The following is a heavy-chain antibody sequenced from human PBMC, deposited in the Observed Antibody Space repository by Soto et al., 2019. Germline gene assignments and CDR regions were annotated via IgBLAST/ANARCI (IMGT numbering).Heavy chain of an antibody. Sequence: SETLSLTCAVSGGSISSGGYSWSWIRQPPGKGLEWIGEIHQSGNTNYNPSLMRRTTISVDTSKNQFSLKLTSVTAADAALYYCARRTYHSGWFLDYWGHGTRVTVSS. CDR1: GGSISSGGYS. V-gene: IGHV4-30-2*01. D-gene: IGHD6-19*01. CDR2: IHQSGNT. CDR3: ARRTYHSGWFLDY. J-gene: IGHJ4*01.